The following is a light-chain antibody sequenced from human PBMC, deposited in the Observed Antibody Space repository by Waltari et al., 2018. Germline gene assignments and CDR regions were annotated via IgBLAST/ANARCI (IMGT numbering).Light chain of an antibody. V-gene: IGLV7-46*01. J-gene: IGLJ3*02. Sequence: AVVTQEPSLTVSPGGTVPINCGSTTAAVTSAHYPYWFRQKPGQAPRTLIYDTRNQHPWTPARFSGSLLGGKAALTLSGAQPEYEAEYYCLLSYSGAWVFGGGTKLTVL. CDR1: TAAVTSAHY. CDR3: LLSYSGAWV. CDR2: DTR.